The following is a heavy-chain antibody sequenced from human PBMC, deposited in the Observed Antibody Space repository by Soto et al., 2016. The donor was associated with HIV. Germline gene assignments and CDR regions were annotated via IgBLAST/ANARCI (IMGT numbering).Heavy chain of an antibody. CDR1: GFTFSNYA. D-gene: IGHD2-15*01. V-gene: IGHV3-64D*06. CDR3: VKDLISGGSFRYFDV. Sequence: EVQLVESGGGLVQPGGSLRLSCSASGFTFSNYAMHWVRQSPGKGLEYVSSIDNNGDKTFFTDSVKGRFAISRDNSKNRIYLLMTSLRDEDTALYYCVKDLISGGSFRYFDVWGLAPWSLSLQ. J-gene: IGHJ2*01. CDR2: IDNNGDKT.